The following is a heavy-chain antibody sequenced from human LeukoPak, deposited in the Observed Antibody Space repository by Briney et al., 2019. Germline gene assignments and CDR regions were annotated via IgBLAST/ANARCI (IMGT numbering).Heavy chain of an antibody. V-gene: IGHV1-69*13. CDR2: IIPIFGTA. CDR1: GGTFSSYA. CDR3: ARGPFGWLGGGYYYYMDV. J-gene: IGHJ6*03. D-gene: IGHD5-12*01. Sequence: SVKVSCKASGGTFSSYAISWVRQAPGQGLEWMGGIIPIFGTANYAQKFQGRVTITADESTSTAYMELSSLRSEDTAVYYCARGPFGWLGGGYYYYMDVWGKGTTVTISS.